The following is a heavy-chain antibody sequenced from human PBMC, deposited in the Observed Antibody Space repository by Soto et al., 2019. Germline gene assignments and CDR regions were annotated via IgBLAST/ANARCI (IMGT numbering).Heavy chain of an antibody. CDR3: ARGAIFGEYYGMDV. Sequence: PGGSLRLSCAASGFTFISYGMHWVRQAPGKGLEWVAVIWYDGSNKYYADSVKGRFTISRDNSKNTLDLQMNSLRAEDTAVYYCARGAIFGEYYGMDVWGQGTTVTVSS. D-gene: IGHD3-3*01. CDR2: IWYDGSNK. J-gene: IGHJ6*02. CDR1: GFTFISYG. V-gene: IGHV3-33*01.